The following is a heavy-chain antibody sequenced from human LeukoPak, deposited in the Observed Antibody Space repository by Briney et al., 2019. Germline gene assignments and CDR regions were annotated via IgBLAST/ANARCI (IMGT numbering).Heavy chain of an antibody. CDR1: GFSLSTRGVG. V-gene: IGHV2-5*01. CDR2: IHWNDDK. CDR3: AHIDWQQLS. D-gene: IGHD6-13*01. Sequence: SGPTLVQPPQTLTLTCTFSGFSLSTRGVGVGWVRQPPGKALEWLALIHWNDDKRYSPSLKSRLTITKDTSKNQVVLTMTNMDPVDTATYCCAHIDWQQLSWGQGTLVTVSS. J-gene: IGHJ4*02.